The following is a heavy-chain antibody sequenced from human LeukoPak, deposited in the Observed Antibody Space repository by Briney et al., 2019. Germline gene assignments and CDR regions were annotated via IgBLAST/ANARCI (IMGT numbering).Heavy chain of an antibody. CDR3: ARGGRRSSWSEFDY. V-gene: IGHV4-39*01. D-gene: IGHD6-13*01. CDR1: GGSISSYY. Sequence: PSETLSLTCTVSGGSISSYYWGWIRQPPGKGLEWIGSIYYSGSTYYNPSLKSRVTISVDTSKNQFSLKLSSVTAADTAVYYCARGGRRSSWSEFDYWGQGTLVTVSS. CDR2: IYYSGST. J-gene: IGHJ4*02.